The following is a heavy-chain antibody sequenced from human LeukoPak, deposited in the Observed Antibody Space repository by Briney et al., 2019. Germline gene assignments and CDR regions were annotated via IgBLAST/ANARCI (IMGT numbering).Heavy chain of an antibody. D-gene: IGHD2-8*01. CDR2: ISYDGSNK. CDR1: GFTFSSYA. CDR3: ARDLIDQNWFDP. V-gene: IGHV3-30*04. J-gene: IGHJ5*02. Sequence: GGSLRLSCAASGFTFSSYAMHWVRQAPGKGLEWVAVISYDGSNKYYADSVKGRFTISRDNSKNTLYLQMNSLRAEDTAVYYCARDLIDQNWFDPWGQGTLVTVSS.